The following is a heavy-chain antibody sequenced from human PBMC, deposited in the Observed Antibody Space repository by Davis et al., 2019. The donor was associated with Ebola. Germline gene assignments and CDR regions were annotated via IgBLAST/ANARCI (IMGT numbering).Heavy chain of an antibody. Sequence: ASVKVSCKASGYTFTSYAMHWVRQAPGQRLEWMGWINAGNGNTKYSQKFQGRVTITRDTSASTAYMELSSLRSEDTAVYYCARGRGGVVPAATDAFDIWGQGTMVTVSS. D-gene: IGHD2-2*01. CDR3: ARGRGGVVPAATDAFDI. V-gene: IGHV1-3*01. CDR2: INAGNGNT. CDR1: GYTFTSYA. J-gene: IGHJ3*02.